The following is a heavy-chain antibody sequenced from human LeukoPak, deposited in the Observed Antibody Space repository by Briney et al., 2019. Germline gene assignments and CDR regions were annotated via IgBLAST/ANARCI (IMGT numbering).Heavy chain of an antibody. J-gene: IGHJ4*02. Sequence: GGSLRLSCAASGFTFSSYSMNCVRQAPGKGLEWVSSISSSSYIYYADSVKGRFTISRDNDKNSLYLQMNSLRAEDTAVYYCARVPEQRHWNFDYWGQGTLVTVSS. CDR3: ARVPEQRHWNFDY. CDR1: GFTFSSYS. CDR2: ISSSSYI. D-gene: IGHD6-25*01. V-gene: IGHV3-21*01.